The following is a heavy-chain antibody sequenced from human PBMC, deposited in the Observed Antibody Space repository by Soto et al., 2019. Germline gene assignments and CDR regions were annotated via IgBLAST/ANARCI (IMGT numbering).Heavy chain of an antibody. V-gene: IGHV3-30-3*01. Sequence: QVQLVESGGGVVQPGRSLRLSCAASGFTFNTYGMHWVRQAPGKGLEWVTVISGDGSTTYYADSVKGGFTISRDNSKNTVYLQMNSLRADDTAVYYCARDPAYYDVLTGYYIQGNFDYWGQGTLVTVSS. CDR1: GFTFNTYG. CDR2: ISGDGSTT. D-gene: IGHD3-9*01. J-gene: IGHJ4*02. CDR3: ARDPAYYDVLTGYYIQGNFDY.